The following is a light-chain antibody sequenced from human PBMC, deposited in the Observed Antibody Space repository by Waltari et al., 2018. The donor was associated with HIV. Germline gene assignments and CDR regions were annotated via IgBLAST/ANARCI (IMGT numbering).Light chain of an antibody. V-gene: IGKV3-15*01. Sequence: EILMTQSPATLSVSPGEGATLSCRASESAHSSLAWYQQKPGQAPRLLIYAASTRATGVPARFSGSGSGTEFTLTISSLQSEDFAIYFCQQYYNWPLTFGEGTKVEIK. CDR3: QQYYNWPLT. CDR2: AAS. CDR1: ESAHSS. J-gene: IGKJ4*01.